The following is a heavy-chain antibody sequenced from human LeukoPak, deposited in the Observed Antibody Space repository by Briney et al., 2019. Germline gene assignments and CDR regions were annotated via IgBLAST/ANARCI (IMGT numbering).Heavy chain of an antibody. Sequence: PGRSLRLSCAASGFTFDDYAMHWVRQAPGKGLEWVSGISGSGGSTYYADSVKGRFTISRDNSKNTLYLQMNSLRAEDTAIYYCANGWGSGHDWDYWGQGTLVTVSS. V-gene: IGHV3-23*01. J-gene: IGHJ4*02. D-gene: IGHD5-12*01. CDR1: GFTFDDYA. CDR2: ISGSGGST. CDR3: ANGWGSGHDWDY.